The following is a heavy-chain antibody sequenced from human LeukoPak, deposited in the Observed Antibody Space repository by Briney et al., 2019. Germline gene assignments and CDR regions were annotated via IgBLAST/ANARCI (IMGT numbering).Heavy chain of an antibody. CDR1: GFTFRSYS. V-gene: IGHV3-21*01. CDR2: INSVSTYI. D-gene: IGHD2/OR15-2a*01. Sequence: PGGSLRLSCAASGFTFRSYSMNWVRQAPGKGLEWISSINSVSTYIFYADSVKGRFTISRDNSKNTLYLQMNSLTAEDTAVYYCARDLSLEWTDENWFDPWGQGTLVTVSS. J-gene: IGHJ5*02. CDR3: ARDLSLEWTDENWFDP.